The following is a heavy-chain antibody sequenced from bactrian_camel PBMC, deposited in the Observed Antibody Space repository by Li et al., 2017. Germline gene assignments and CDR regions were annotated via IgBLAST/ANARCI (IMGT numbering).Heavy chain of an antibody. D-gene: IGHD1*01. CDR2: IYTGSGAT. CDR3: AADYDVKEGGAYSLDFPHAYKA. CDR1: GSTYRVKR. V-gene: IGHV3S54*01. Sequence: HVQLVESGGGSVQSGGSLRLSCVAYGSTYRVKRIAWFRQVPGKEREGVAAIYTGSGATHYAASVKGRFTISSDSAKNTVYLHLNFLKPEDTAMYYCAADYDVKEGGAYSLDFPHAYKAWGQGTQVTVS. J-gene: IGHJ6*01.